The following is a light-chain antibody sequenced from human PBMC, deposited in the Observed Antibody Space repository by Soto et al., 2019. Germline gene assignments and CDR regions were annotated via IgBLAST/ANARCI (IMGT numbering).Light chain of an antibody. J-gene: IGKJ5*01. CDR3: QQYGSSIT. CDR2: GAS. V-gene: IGKV3-20*01. CDR1: QSVSSSY. Sequence: EIRLTQSPGTLSLSTGERATLSCRASQSVSSSYLTWYQQKPGQAPRLLIYGASDRATGIPDRFSGSGSGTDFTLTVSRLEPEDIAVYYCQQYGSSITFGQGTRLEIK.